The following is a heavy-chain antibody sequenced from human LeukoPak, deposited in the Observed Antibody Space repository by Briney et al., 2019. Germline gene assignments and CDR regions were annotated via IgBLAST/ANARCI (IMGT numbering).Heavy chain of an antibody. V-gene: IGHV1-8*01. D-gene: IGHD3-22*01. J-gene: IGHJ4*02. CDR1: GYTFTNYD. CDR2: MNPNSGNT. Sequence: GASVKVSCKASGYTFTNYDINWVRQATGQGLEWMGWMNPNSGNTGYAQKFQGRVTITADKSTSTAYMELSSLRSEDTAVYYCARDQRYYFDSSGSSFDYWGREPWSPSPQ. CDR3: ARDQRYYFDSSGSSFDY.